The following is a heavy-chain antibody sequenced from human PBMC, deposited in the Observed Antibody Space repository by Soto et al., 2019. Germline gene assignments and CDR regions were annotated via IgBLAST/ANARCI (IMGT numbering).Heavy chain of an antibody. Sequence: QVQLQESGPGLVKPSQTLSLTCTVSGGSISSGGYYWSWIRQHPGKGLEWIGHIYYSGSTYYNPSLQSRVTISVDTSKNEFSLKLSSVTAADTAVYYCARLLPSEPYAFWGGYYYRVDGYFDYWGQGTLVTVSS. J-gene: IGHJ4*02. CDR2: IYYSGST. V-gene: IGHV4-31*03. D-gene: IGHD3-3*01. CDR1: GGSISSGGYY. CDR3: ARLLPSEPYAFWGGYYYRVDGYFDY.